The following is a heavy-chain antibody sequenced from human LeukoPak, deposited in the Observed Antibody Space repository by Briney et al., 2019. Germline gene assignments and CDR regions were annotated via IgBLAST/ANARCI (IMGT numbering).Heavy chain of an antibody. J-gene: IGHJ4*02. CDR3: ARDRAVRGNYYDSSGLPGY. Sequence: GASVKVSCKASGYTFTGYYMHWVRQAPGQGLEWMGWINPSGGSTSYAQKFQGRVTMTRDMSTSTVYMELSSLRSEDTAVYYCARDRAVRGNYYDSSGLPGYWGQGTLVTVSS. CDR2: INPSGGST. D-gene: IGHD3-22*01. CDR1: GYTFTGYY. V-gene: IGHV1-46*01.